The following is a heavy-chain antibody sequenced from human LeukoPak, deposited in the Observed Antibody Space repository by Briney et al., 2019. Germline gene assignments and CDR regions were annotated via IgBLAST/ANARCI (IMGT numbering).Heavy chain of an antibody. CDR2: INHSGST. CDR3: ARGLNPPVVPAAQNWFDP. D-gene: IGHD2-2*01. Sequence: SETLSFTCAVYGGSFSGYYWSWIRQPPGKGLEWIGEINHSGSTNYNPSLKSRVTISVDTSKNQFSLKLSSVTAADTAVYYCARGLNPPVVPAAQNWFDPWGQGTLVTVSS. V-gene: IGHV4-34*01. CDR1: GGSFSGYY. J-gene: IGHJ5*02.